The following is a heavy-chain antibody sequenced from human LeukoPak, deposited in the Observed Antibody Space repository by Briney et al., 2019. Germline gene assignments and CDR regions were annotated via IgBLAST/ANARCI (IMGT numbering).Heavy chain of an antibody. CDR3: ARGRGITMVRGRRNWFDP. CDR2: INHSGST. D-gene: IGHD3-10*01. J-gene: IGHJ5*02. V-gene: IGHV4-34*01. Sequence: SETLSLTCAVYGGSFSGYYWSWIRQPPGKGLEWVGEINHSGSTNYNPSLKSRVTISVDTSKNQFSLKLSSVTAADTAVYYCARGRGITMVRGRRNWFDPWGQGTLSPSPQ. CDR1: GGSFSGYY.